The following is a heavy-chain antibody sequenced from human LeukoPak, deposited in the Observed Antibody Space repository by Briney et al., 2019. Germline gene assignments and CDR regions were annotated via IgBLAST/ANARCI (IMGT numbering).Heavy chain of an antibody. J-gene: IGHJ5*02. Sequence: PSETLSLTCTVCRGSISQYYWSWLRQPPAKGLEWIGYMYYSGCNNYNPPLKSRVTISVDTSKNQFSRKLNSVTAAETSVYYCARVIISSKYCSSGYCNGLDRFDPWGRGTLVTVSS. V-gene: IGHV4-59*01. D-gene: IGHD2-2*01. CDR3: ARVIISSKYCSSGYCNGLDRFDP. CDR1: RGSISQYY. CDR2: MYYSGCN.